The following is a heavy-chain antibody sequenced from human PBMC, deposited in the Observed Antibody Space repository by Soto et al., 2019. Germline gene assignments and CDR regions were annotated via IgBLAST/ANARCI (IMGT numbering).Heavy chain of an antibody. CDR1: GGSISSSSYY. CDR2: IYYSGST. J-gene: IGHJ4*02. CDR3: ARPGSLYSSSWYYFDY. D-gene: IGHD6-13*01. V-gene: IGHV4-39*01. Sequence: SETLSLTCTVSGGSISSSSYYWGWIRQPPGKGLEWIGSIYYSGSTYYNPSLKSRVTISVDTSKNQFSLRLSSVTAADTAVYYCARPGSLYSSSWYYFDYWGQGTLVTVSS.